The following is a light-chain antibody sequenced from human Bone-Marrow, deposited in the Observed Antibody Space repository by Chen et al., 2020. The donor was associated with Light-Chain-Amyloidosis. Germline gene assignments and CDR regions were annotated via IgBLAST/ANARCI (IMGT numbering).Light chain of an antibody. Sequence: QSALTQPASVSASSGKSITISCTGTSIDIGSYNHAPWYQHHPGKAPKVLISEATKRPAGVSSRFSGSNAANTASLTISGLQAEDEASFYCCSYAGSDTFVFGGGTMLTVL. CDR2: EAT. CDR3: CSYAGSDTFV. CDR1: SIDIGSYNH. V-gene: IGLV2-23*02. J-gene: IGLJ3*02.